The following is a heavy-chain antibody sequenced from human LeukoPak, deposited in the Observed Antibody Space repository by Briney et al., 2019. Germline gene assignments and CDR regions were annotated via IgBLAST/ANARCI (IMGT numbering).Heavy chain of an antibody. CDR2: FNHSGST. CDR3: ARALGSAGRDYFFYYGMDV. D-gene: IGHD6-6*01. V-gene: IGHV4-34*01. Sequence: SETLSLTCAVYGGSFSGYYWSWIRQPPGKGLEWLGEFNHSGSTNYNPSLKSRVTISGDASKNPFSLKLSSVTGEGTAGYYCARALGSAGRDYFFYYGMDVWGQGATVTVSS. J-gene: IGHJ6*01. CDR1: GGSFSGYY.